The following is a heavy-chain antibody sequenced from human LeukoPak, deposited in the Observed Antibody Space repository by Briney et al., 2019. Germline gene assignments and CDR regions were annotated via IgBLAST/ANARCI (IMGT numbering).Heavy chain of an antibody. V-gene: IGHV3-30*02. J-gene: IGHJ3*02. CDR1: GFNFSSYG. CDR2: IRYDGSNK. CDR3: AKDASSGWDPDAFDI. D-gene: IGHD6-19*01. Sequence: GGCLRLSCAASGFNFSSYGMHWVRQAPGKGLEWVAFIRYDGSNKYYADSVKGRFTISRDNSKNTLYLQMNSLRAEVTAVYYCAKDASSGWDPDAFDIWGQGTMVTVSS.